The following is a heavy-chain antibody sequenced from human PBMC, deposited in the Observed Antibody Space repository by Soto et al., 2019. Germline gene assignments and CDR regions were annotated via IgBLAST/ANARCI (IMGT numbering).Heavy chain of an antibody. CDR3: ARGTVTPGLDY. V-gene: IGHV3-7*04. CDR1: GFTFSDYW. D-gene: IGHD4-17*01. Sequence: HPGGSLRLSCAASGFTFSDYWMNWLRQAPGKGLEWMANIKADGSEKYYVDSVRGRFTISRDNAKNSLYLQMNSLRAEDTAVYYCARGTVTPGLDYWGQGTLVTVSS. J-gene: IGHJ4*02. CDR2: IKADGSEK.